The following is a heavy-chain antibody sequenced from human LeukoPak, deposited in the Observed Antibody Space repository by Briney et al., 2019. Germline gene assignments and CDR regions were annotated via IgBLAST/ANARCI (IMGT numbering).Heavy chain of an antibody. CDR3: AYKTLNTYYYDSSEDAFDI. CDR1: GGTFSSYA. V-gene: IGHV1-69*04. Sequence: GSSVKVSCKASGGTFSSYAISWVRQAPGQGLEWMGRIIPILGIANYAQKFQGRVTITADKSTSTAYMELSSLRSEDTAVYYCAYKTLNTYYYDSSEDAFDIWGQGTMVTVSS. CDR2: IIPILGIA. D-gene: IGHD3-22*01. J-gene: IGHJ3*02.